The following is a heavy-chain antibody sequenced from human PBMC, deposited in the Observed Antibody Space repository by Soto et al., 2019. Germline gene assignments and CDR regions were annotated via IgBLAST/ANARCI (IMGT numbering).Heavy chain of an antibody. D-gene: IGHD2-2*01. CDR1: GFPFSSSP. CDR3: LRDLASRSDF. Sequence: QVHLVESGGGVVQPGRSLRLSCTASGFPFSSSPMHWVRQAPGKGLEWVAVIAYDGSNDYYADSVKGRFTISRDNSNDTLYLQMSSLRDDDTAVYYCLRDLASRSDFWGQGTLVTVSS. V-gene: IGHV3-30-3*01. J-gene: IGHJ4*02. CDR2: IAYDGSND.